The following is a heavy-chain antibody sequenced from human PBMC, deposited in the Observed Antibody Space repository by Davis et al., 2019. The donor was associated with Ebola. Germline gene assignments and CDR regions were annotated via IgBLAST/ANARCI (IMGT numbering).Heavy chain of an antibody. CDR3: ARRPHRYSSVDY. V-gene: IGHV5-10-1*01. D-gene: IGHD2-21*01. Sequence: GESLKISCKGSGYTFTSYWINWVRQMPGRGLEWMGRIDPSDSNTNYSPSFQGHVTISVDKSISTVYLQWSSLKAPHTAMYYCARRPHRYSSVDYWGQGTLVTVSS. CDR1: GYTFTSYW. J-gene: IGHJ4*02. CDR2: IDPSDSNT.